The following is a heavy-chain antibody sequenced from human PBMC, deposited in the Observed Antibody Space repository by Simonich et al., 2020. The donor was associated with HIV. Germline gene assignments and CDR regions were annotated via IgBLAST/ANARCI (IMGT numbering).Heavy chain of an antibody. J-gene: IGHJ2*01. V-gene: IGHV5-51*03. CDR2: IYPGDSDT. D-gene: IGHD6-19*01. CDR3: VRRLAVAGTYWYFDL. Sequence: EVQLVQSGAEVKKPGESLKISCKGSGYSFTSYWIGWVRQMPGKGLEWMGIIYPGDSDTSDSPSFQGQVTISADKSISTAYLQWSSLKASDTAMYYCVRRLAVAGTYWYFDLWGRGTLVTVSS. CDR1: GYSFTSYW.